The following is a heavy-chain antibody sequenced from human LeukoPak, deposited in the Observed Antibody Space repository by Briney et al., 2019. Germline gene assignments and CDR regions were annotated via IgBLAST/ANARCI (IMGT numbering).Heavy chain of an antibody. CDR3: ALYYYGSGSYWDAFDI. V-gene: IGHV1-69*02. J-gene: IGHJ3*02. CDR2: IIPILGIA. CDR1: GGTFSSYS. Sequence: SVKVSCKACGGTFSSYSISWVRQAPAQGLEWMGRIIPILGIANYAQKYQGRVTITADRSTSTAYMELSSLRSEDTAVYYCALYYYGSGSYWDAFDIWGQGTMVTVSS. D-gene: IGHD3-10*01.